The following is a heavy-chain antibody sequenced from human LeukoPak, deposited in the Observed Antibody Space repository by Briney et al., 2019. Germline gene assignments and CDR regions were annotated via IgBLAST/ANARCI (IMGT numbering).Heavy chain of an antibody. D-gene: IGHD4-23*01. V-gene: IGHV1-69*04. CDR1: GGTFSSYA. CDR3: ARDSNSNYYYGMDV. CDR2: IIPILGIA. Sequence: SVKVSCKASGGTFSSYAISWVRQAPGQGLEWMGRIIPILGIANYAQKFQGRVTITADKSTSTAYMELSSLRSEDTAAYYCARDSNSNYYYGMDVWGQGTTVTVSS. J-gene: IGHJ6*02.